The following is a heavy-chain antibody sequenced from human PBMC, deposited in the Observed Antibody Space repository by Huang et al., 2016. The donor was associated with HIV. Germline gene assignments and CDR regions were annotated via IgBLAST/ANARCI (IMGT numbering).Heavy chain of an antibody. V-gene: IGHV4-39*01. Sequence: QLQLQESGPGLVKPSETLSLTCSVSGGSISGSSYYWGWIRQPPGKGLEWIGNIYYSGSTYYNPSLKSRVTISVDTSKNQFTLKLNSVTAADTAVYYWANFIQYYDFPKLMDVWGQGTTVTVSS. CDR3: ANFIQYYDFPKLMDV. J-gene: IGHJ6*02. D-gene: IGHD3-3*01. CDR2: IYYSGST. CDR1: GGSISGSSYY.